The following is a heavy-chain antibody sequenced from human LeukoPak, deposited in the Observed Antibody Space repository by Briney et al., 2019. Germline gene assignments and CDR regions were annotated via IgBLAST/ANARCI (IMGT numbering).Heavy chain of an antibody. Sequence: SETLSLTCTVSGGSISSSSYYWGWIRQPPGKGLEWIGSIYYSGSTYYNPSLKSRVTISVDTSKNQFSLKLSSVTAADTAVYYCASAVYYYDSSGYPLFGYYFAYWGQGTLVTVSS. V-gene: IGHV4-39*01. CDR1: GGSISSSSYY. J-gene: IGHJ4*02. CDR2: IYYSGST. D-gene: IGHD3-22*01. CDR3: ASAVYYYDSSGYPLFGYYFAY.